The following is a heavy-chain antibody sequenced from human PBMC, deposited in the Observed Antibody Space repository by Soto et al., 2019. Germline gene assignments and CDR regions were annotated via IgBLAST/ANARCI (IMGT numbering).Heavy chain of an antibody. V-gene: IGHV3-64*01. CDR1: GFTFSTYA. Sequence: GGSLRLSCATSGFTFSTYAIHWVRQAPGKGLEYVSAISSNGRSTYYANSVKGRFTISRDNSKNTLYLQMDSLRAEDMAVYYCARDRCTNGVCYAPSDYWGQGTLVTVSS. D-gene: IGHD2-8*01. CDR3: ARDRCTNGVCYAPSDY. J-gene: IGHJ4*02. CDR2: ISSNGRST.